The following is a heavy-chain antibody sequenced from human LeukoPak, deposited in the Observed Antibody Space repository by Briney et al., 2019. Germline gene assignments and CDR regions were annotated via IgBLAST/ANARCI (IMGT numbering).Heavy chain of an antibody. CDR1: GFTFSSYG. CDR2: ISYDGSNK. V-gene: IGHV3-30*03. Sequence: GRSLRLSCAASGFTFSSYGMHWVRQAPGKGLEWVAVISYDGSNKYYADSVKGRFTISRDNSKNTLYLQMNSLRAEDTAVYYCARDREGPGYYYYGMDVWGQGTTVTVSS. D-gene: IGHD1-26*01. CDR3: ARDREGPGYYYYGMDV. J-gene: IGHJ6*02.